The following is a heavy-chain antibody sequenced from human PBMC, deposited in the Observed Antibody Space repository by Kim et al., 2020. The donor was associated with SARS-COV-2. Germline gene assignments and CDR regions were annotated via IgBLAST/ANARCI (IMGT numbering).Heavy chain of an antibody. D-gene: IGHD6-19*01. V-gene: IGHV4-4*09. Sequence: PSLTSRVTISVDTSKNQFSLKLSSVTAADTAVYYCARSSGAVAGSPFDYWGQGTLVTVSS. J-gene: IGHJ4*02. CDR3: ARSSGAVAGSPFDY.